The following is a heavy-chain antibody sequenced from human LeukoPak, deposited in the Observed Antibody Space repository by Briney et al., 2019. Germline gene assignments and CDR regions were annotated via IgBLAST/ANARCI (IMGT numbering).Heavy chain of an antibody. D-gene: IGHD3-22*01. V-gene: IGHV4-59*08. J-gene: IGHJ4*02. Sequence: LRLSCAASGFTFSSYGMHWVRQPPGKGLEWIGSIYYSGTTHYNPSLKSRVTISVDTSKNQFSLKLSSVTAADTAVYYCARSQRYYYDSSGYQIPHFDYWGQGTLVTVSS. CDR2: IYYSGTT. CDR3: ARSQRYYYDSSGYQIPHFDY. CDR1: GFTFSSYG.